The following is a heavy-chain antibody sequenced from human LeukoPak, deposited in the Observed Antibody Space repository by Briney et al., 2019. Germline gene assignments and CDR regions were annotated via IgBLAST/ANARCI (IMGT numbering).Heavy chain of an antibody. D-gene: IGHD5-18*01. CDR2: INHSGST. CDR3: ARRGYSYGRNDAFDI. V-gene: IGHV4-34*01. Sequence: SETLSLTCAVYGGSFSGYYWSWIRQPPGKGLEWIGEINHSGSTNYNPSLKSRVTTSVDTSKNQFSLKLSSVTAADTAVYYCARRGYSYGRNDAFDIWGQGTMVTVPS. CDR1: GGSFSGYY. J-gene: IGHJ3*02.